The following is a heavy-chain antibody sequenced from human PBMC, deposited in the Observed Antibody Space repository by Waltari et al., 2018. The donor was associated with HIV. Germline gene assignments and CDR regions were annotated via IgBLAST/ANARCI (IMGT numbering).Heavy chain of an antibody. Sequence: EVQLVESGGGLVQPGGSLRLSWAGSGFTFSNYEMTWVRQAPGKGLECISYISAGGTKYYADSVKGRFSISRDNAKNSLYLQMNSLRAEDTAVYYCAKAVGDTSGRYWGGDVWGQGTTVTVSS. CDR2: ISAGGTK. CDR3: AKAVGDTSGRYWGGDV. V-gene: IGHV3-48*03. CDR1: GFTFSNYE. J-gene: IGHJ6*02. D-gene: IGHD6-19*01.